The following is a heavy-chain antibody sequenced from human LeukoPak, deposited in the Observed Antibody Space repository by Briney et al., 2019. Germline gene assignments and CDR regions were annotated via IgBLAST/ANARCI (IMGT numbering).Heavy chain of an antibody. V-gene: IGHV4-59*01. Sequence: SETLSLTCTVSGGSISSYYWSWIRQPPGKGLEWIGYIYYSGSTNYNPSLKSRVTISVDTSKNQLSLKLSSVTAADTAVYYCARVGGSGAFDYWGQGTLVTVSS. CDR1: GGSISSYY. CDR2: IYYSGST. CDR3: ARVGGSGAFDY. D-gene: IGHD6-19*01. J-gene: IGHJ4*02.